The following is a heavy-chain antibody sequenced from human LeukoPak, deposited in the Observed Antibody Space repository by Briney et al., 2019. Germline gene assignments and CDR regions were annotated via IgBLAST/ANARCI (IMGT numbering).Heavy chain of an antibody. D-gene: IGHD3-16*01. CDR2: IYHSGST. J-gene: IGHJ6*03. V-gene: IGHV4-39*07. CDR1: GGSISSSSYY. CDR3: ARETSQKGAHYMDV. Sequence: SETLSLTCTVSGGSISSSSYYWGWIRQPPGKGLEWIGSIYHSGSTNYSPSLKSRVTISVDTSKNQFSLKLSSVTAADTAVYYCARETSQKGAHYMDVWGKGTTVTVSS.